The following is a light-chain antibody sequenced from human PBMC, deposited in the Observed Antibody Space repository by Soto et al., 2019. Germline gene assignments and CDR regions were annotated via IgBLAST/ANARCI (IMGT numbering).Light chain of an antibody. Sequence: QSVLTQPPSASGTPGQRVTISCSRSSSNIGSNYVFWYQQLPGTAPKLLIYRDNQRPSGVPDRFSGSKSDTSASLAISGLRSGVEADYYCAAWDDSLSAWVFGGGTKLPVL. J-gene: IGLJ3*02. CDR3: AAWDDSLSAWV. CDR1: SSNIGSNY. CDR2: RDN. V-gene: IGLV1-47*01.